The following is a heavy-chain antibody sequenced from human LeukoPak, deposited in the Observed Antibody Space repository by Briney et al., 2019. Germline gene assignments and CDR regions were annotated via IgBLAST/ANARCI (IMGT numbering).Heavy chain of an antibody. J-gene: IGHJ4*02. CDR2: IYYSGST. CDR1: GDSITSDKW. Sequence: PSETLSLTCAVSGDSITSDKWWTWVRQPPEKGLEWIGYIYYSGSTYYNPSLKSRVTISVDTSKNQFSLKLSSVTAADTAVYYCARGGGDYNTNFDSWGQGTLVTVSS. CDR3: ARGGGDYNTNFDS. V-gene: IGHV4-30-4*01. D-gene: IGHD4-17*01.